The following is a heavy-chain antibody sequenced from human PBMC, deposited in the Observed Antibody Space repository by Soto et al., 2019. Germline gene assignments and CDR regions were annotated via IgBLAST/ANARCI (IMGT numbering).Heavy chain of an antibody. Sequence: PGGSLRLSCAASGFSLSTFGLHWVRQAPGKGLEWVAVISSDGNKINYADSVRGRFTISRDNSKNTLSLQMNSLGAEDTALYYCVASGLSFDYWDQGTLVTVSS. CDR2: ISSDGNKI. V-gene: IGHV3-30*03. CDR1: GFSLSTFG. D-gene: IGHD3-16*02. J-gene: IGHJ4*02. CDR3: VASGLSFDY.